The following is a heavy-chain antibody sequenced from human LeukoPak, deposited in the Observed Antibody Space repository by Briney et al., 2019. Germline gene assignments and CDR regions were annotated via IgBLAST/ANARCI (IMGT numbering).Heavy chain of an antibody. D-gene: IGHD4-17*01. CDR3: TRAHYGDGFDI. Sequence: GRSLRLSCTASGFNFGDYGMSWVRQDPEKWLEWVGFIRSKAYGGTTEHAASVKGRFTISRDDSKSIAYLQMNSQKTEDTAMYYCTRAHYGDGFDIWGQGTMVTVSS. CDR2: IRSKAYGGTT. V-gene: IGHV3-49*04. CDR1: GFNFGDYG. J-gene: IGHJ3*02.